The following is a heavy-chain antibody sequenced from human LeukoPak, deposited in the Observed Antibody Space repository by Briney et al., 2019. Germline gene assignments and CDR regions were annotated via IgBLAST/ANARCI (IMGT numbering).Heavy chain of an antibody. V-gene: IGHV1-18*01. Sequence: EASVKVSCKASGYTFTSYGISWVRQAPGQGLEWMGWISAYNGNTNYAQKLQGRVTMTTDTSTSTAYMELRSLRSDDTAVYYCARGVAGYYYDSSGYYPFAFDIWGQGTMVTVSS. D-gene: IGHD3-22*01. CDR2: ISAYNGNT. J-gene: IGHJ3*02. CDR3: ARGVAGYYYDSSGYYPFAFDI. CDR1: GYTFTSYG.